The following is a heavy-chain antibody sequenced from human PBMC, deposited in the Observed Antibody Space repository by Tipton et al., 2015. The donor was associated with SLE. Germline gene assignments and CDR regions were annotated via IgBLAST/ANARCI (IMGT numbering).Heavy chain of an antibody. V-gene: IGHV4-59*11. D-gene: IGHD1-1*01. CDR1: GVSISDHY. Sequence: TLSLTCTVSGVSISDHYWTWIRQPPGKGLEWLAYVFYSWSSNFNRAHYNPSLMGRVTISVDRSKSQFSLDLSSVTAADTAVYYCAIYKPRNEVFDIRGQGTWVTVSS. CDR2: VFYSWSS. CDR3: AIYKPRNEVFDI. J-gene: IGHJ3*02.